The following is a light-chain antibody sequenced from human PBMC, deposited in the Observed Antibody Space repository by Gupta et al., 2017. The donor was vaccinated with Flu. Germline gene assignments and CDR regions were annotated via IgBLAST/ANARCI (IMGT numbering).Light chain of an antibody. J-gene: IGKJ1*01. V-gene: IGKV3-15*01. CDR2: DAY. Sequence: EIVMTQSPATLSVSPGERATLSCRASQRISSKVAWYQQKPGQAPRLLIYDAYTRPNGVPVRFSGGGSGTEFTLTINSLQSEDFAIYYCQQYDTWPPWTLGQGTKVEIK. CDR1: QRISSK. CDR3: QQYDTWPPWT.